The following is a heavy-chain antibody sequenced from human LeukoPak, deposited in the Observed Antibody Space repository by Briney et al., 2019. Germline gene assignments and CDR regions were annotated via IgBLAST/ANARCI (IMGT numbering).Heavy chain of an antibody. J-gene: IGHJ4*02. V-gene: IGHV1-18*01. CDR1: GYTFTSYG. CDR3: ARDQRSSCTGGTCYYFDY. Sequence: ASLKVSCKASGYTFTSYGISWVRQTPGQGVEWVGWISVYNGDTNSARKLQGRVTMTTDTSTSTAYMELRSLISDDTAVYYCARDQRSSCTGGTCYYFDYWGQGTLVTVSP. D-gene: IGHD2-15*01. CDR2: ISVYNGDT.